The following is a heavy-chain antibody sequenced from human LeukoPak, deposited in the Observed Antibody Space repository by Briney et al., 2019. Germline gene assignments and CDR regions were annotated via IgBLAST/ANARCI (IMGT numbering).Heavy chain of an antibody. CDR2: ISSSGSTI. Sequence: GGSLRLSCAASGFSFSSYETNWVRHAPGNGTEWVSYISSSGSTIYNADFVKGRFAISRDNAKNFLYLQINRLRVEDTGVYYCARELVDWGQGTLVTVSS. J-gene: IGHJ4*02. D-gene: IGHD3-3*02. CDR1: GFSFSSYE. V-gene: IGHV3-48*03. CDR3: ARELVD.